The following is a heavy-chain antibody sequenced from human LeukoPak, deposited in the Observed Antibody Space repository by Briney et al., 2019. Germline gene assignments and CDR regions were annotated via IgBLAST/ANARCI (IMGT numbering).Heavy chain of an antibody. CDR1: GYTFTSDA. Sequence: ASVKVSCKASGYTFTSDAMHCVRQAPGQRLEWMGRINAGNDNTKYSQKFQGRVTITRDTSASTAYMELSSLRSEDTAVYYCARDLGYCTGGTCYPNWFHPWGQGTLVTVSS. V-gene: IGHV1-3*01. CDR3: ARDLGYCTGGTCYPNWFHP. D-gene: IGHD2-15*01. CDR2: INAGNDNT. J-gene: IGHJ5*02.